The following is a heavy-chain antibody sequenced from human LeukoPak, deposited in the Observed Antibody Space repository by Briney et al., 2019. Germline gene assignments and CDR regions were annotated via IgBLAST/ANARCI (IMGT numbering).Heavy chain of an antibody. CDR1: GASISSGGYY. V-gene: IGHV4-31*03. CDR2: ISYSGCP. CDR3: ARGPHCSSTSCYSEYFHH. J-gene: IGHJ1*01. D-gene: IGHD2-2*01. Sequence: NPSETLSLTCTVSGASISSGGYYWSWIRQHPGKGLEWIGYISYSGCPYYNPSLKSRVTISVDTSRNQFSLKLSSVTAADTAVYYCARGPHCSSTSCYSEYFHHWGQGTLVTVSS.